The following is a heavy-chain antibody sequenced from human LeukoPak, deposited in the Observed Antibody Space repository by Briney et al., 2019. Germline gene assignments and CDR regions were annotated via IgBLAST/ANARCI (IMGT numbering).Heavy chain of an antibody. D-gene: IGHD6-19*01. V-gene: IGHV3-15*01. CDR1: GFTFSDAW. CDR2: IKRKADGGTI. J-gene: IGHJ4*02. CDR3: TTGRVQGEAVAGTGGFDY. Sequence: PGGSLRLSCAASGFTFSDAWMSWVRQAPGKGREWVGRIKRKADGGTIDYAAPVKGRFTISRDDSKNALYLQMNSLETADTAVYYCTTGRVQGEAVAGTGGFDYWGQGTLVTVSS.